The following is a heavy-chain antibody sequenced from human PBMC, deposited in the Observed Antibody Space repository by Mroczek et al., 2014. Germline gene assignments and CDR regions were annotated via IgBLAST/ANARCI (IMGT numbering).Heavy chain of an antibody. CDR1: GGSFSGYY. D-gene: IGHD3-3*01. CDR2: INHSGST. CDR3: ARGLPLVGRTYYDFWSGYRREGELWFDP. Sequence: QVQLQQWGAGLLKPSETLSLTCAVYGGSFSGYYWSWIRQPPGKGLEWIGEINHSGSTNYNPSLKSRVTISVDTSKNQFSLKLSSVTAADTAVYYCARGLPLVGRTYYDFWSGYRREGELWFDPWGQGTLVTVSS. J-gene: IGHJ5*02. V-gene: IGHV4-34*01.